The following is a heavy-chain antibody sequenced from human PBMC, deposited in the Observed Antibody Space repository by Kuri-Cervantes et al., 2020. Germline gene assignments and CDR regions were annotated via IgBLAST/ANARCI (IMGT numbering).Heavy chain of an antibody. CDR1: GFTFSSYS. J-gene: IGHJ3*02. D-gene: IGHD6-13*01. CDR3: AKEEGIAAAGIDAFDI. CDR2: ISGSGGST. V-gene: IGHV3-23*01. Sequence: LSLTCAASGFTFSSYSMNWVRQAPGKGLEWVSAISGSGGSTYYADSVKGRFTISRDNSKNTLYLQMNSLRAEDTAVYYCAKEEGIAAAGIDAFDIWGQGTMVTVSS.